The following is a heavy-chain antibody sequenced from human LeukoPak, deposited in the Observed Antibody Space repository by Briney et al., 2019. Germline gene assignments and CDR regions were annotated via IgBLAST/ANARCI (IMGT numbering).Heavy chain of an antibody. V-gene: IGHV3-7*01. CDR3: ARDQGNFDY. J-gene: IGHJ4*02. CDR2: IIEGGDVK. CDR1: GFTFSAYW. Sequence: GESLRLSCAASGFTFSAYWMTWVRQAPGKGLAWVANIIEGGDVKYYVDSVKGRFTISRDNTKNSLYLQMTSLRADDTAVYYCARDQGNFDYWGQGTLVTVSS.